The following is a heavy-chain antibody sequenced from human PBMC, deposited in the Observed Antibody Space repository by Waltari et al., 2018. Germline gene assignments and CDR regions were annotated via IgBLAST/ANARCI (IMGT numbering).Heavy chain of an antibody. CDR3: AKAYCSSTSCYYNY. Sequence: EVQLVESGGGLVQPGRSLRLSCAASGFTFDDYAMHWVRQAPGKGLEWVSGISWNSGSIGYADSVKGRFTISRDNAKNSLYLQMNRLRAEDTALYYCAKAYCSSTSCYYNYWGQGTLVTVSS. CDR1: GFTFDDYA. J-gene: IGHJ4*02. CDR2: ISWNSGSI. V-gene: IGHV3-9*01. D-gene: IGHD2-2*01.